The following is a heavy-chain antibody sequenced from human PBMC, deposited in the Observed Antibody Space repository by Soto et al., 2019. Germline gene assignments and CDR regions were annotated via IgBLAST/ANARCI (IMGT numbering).Heavy chain of an antibody. CDR1: GDSVSSNSAA. J-gene: IGHJ6*02. CDR2: TYYRSKWYN. V-gene: IGHV6-1*01. D-gene: IGHD5-12*01. Sequence: SQTLSLTCAISGDSVSSNSAAWNWIRQSPSRGLEWLGRTYYRSKWYNDYAVSVKSRITINPDTFKNQFSLQLNSVTPEDTAVYYCARDQRSGYDFSYYYYGMDVWGQGTTVTVSS. CDR3: ARDQRSGYDFSYYYYGMDV.